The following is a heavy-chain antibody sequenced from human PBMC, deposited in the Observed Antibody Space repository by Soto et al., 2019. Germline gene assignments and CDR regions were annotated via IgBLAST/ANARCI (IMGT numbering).Heavy chain of an antibody. J-gene: IGHJ6*02. CDR1: EFTFSSYA. V-gene: IGHV3-23*01. D-gene: IGHD3-22*01. CDR2: ISGGGGTT. Sequence: GGSLRLSCAASEFTFSSYAMNWVRQAPGKGLEWDSVISGGGGTTYYADSVKGRFRISRDNSKNTLYLQMNSLRVEDPAVYYCAKGKVAYDNSGLQYFYYFPMNVWGQGTTVTVSS. CDR3: AKGKVAYDNSGLQYFYYFPMNV.